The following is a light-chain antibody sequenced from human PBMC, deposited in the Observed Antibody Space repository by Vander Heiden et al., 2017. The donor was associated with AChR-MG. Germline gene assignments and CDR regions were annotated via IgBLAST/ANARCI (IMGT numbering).Light chain of an antibody. CDR3: AAWDDSLSGWV. CDR1: TSNIGSNY. J-gene: IGLJ3*02. Sequence: QSVLTQPPSASGTPGQRVTISCSESTSNIGSNYVYWYQQLPGTAPKLLSYRNNQRPSGVPDRFSGSKSGTSASLAISGLRSEDEADYYCAAWDDSLSGWVFGGGTKLTVL. CDR2: RNN. V-gene: IGLV1-47*01.